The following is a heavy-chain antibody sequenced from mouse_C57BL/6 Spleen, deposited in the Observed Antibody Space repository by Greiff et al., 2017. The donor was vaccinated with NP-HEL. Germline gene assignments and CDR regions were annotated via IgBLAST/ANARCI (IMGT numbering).Heavy chain of an antibody. Sequence: QVQLQQSGAELVRPGASVTLSCKASGYTFTDYEMHWVKQTPVHGLEWIGAIDPETGGTAYNQKFKGKAILTADKSSSTAYMELRSLTSEDSAVYYCTRRQLEFDYWGQGTTLTVSS. J-gene: IGHJ2*01. CDR3: TRRQLEFDY. V-gene: IGHV1-15*01. D-gene: IGHD4-1*02. CDR2: IDPETGGT. CDR1: GYTFTDYE.